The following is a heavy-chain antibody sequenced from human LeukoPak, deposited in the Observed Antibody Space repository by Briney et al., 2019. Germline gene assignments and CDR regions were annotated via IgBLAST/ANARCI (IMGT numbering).Heavy chain of an antibody. CDR2: IHTSGNT. CDR3: ARIYDFWSTSIYYFDY. J-gene: IGHJ4*02. V-gene: IGHV4-4*07. Sequence: SETLSLTCTVSGGSISSYYWSWVRQPAGKGLEWIGRIHTSGNTNYNPSLKSRVTMSVDTSKNQFSLKLRFVTAADTAVYYCARIYDFWSTSIYYFDYWGQGTLVTVSS. D-gene: IGHD3-3*01. CDR1: GGSISSYY.